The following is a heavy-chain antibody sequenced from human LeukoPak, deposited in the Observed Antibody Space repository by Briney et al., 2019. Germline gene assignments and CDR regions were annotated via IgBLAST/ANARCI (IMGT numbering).Heavy chain of an antibody. Sequence: TGGSLRLSCLTSGFTFSTNAMSWVRQAPGKGLEWISGISGSGASTYYADSVTGRFTISRDNSRNTLYLQMNSLRGDDTAVYYCAKDVGKWESLHFFDYWGQGTLVTVSS. D-gene: IGHD1-26*01. CDR2: ISGSGAST. CDR1: GFTFSTNA. CDR3: AKDVGKWESLHFFDY. J-gene: IGHJ4*02. V-gene: IGHV3-23*01.